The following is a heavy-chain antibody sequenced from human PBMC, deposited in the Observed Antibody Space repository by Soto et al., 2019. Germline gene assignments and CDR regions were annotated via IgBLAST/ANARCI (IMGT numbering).Heavy chain of an antibody. CDR2: ISYSGST. D-gene: IGHD3-16*01. CDR1: GASVSSGNYY. CDR3: ARGEGGFQH. Sequence: QVQLQESGPGLVKPSETLSLTCTVSGASVSSGNYYWSWIRQPPGKGLECIGYISYSGSTNYNPSLKSRVTISIDTSKNQFSLKLTSLTAADTAVYYSARGEGGFQHWGQGTLVTVSS. V-gene: IGHV4-61*01. J-gene: IGHJ1*01.